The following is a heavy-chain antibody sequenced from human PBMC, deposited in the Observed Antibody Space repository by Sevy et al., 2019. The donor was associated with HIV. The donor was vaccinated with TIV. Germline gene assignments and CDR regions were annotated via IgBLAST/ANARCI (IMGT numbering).Heavy chain of an antibody. V-gene: IGHV3-21*01. CDR2: MTSSGSYI. CDR3: VRDGWNY. J-gene: IGHJ4*02. Sequence: GGSLTLSCAASGFTFSTSTMNWVRHAPGKGLEWVSLMTSSGSYILYADSVKGRFTISRDNAKNSVFLQMNSLRVEDTAVYYCVRDGWNYWGQGTLVTVSS. CDR1: GFTFSTST. D-gene: IGHD2-15*01.